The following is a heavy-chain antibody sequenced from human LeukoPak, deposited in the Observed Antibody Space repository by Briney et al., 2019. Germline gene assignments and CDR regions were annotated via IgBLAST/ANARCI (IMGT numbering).Heavy chain of an antibody. V-gene: IGHV4-39*01. CDR3: ARHTPSGLWFRVFDP. J-gene: IGHJ5*02. CDR1: GGSISSSSYY. D-gene: IGHD3-10*01. CDR2: IYYSGST. Sequence: SSETLSLTCTVSGGSISSSSYYWGWIRQPPGKGLEWIGSIYYSGSTYNNPSLKSRVTISVDTSKNQFSLKLSSVTAADTAVYSCARHTPSGLWFRVFDPWGQGTLVTVSS.